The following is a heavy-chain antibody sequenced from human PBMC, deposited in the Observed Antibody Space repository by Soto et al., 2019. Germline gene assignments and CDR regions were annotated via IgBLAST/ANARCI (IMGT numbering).Heavy chain of an antibody. V-gene: IGHV3-23*01. J-gene: IGHJ4*02. Sequence: EVQLLESGGGVVQPGGSLRLSCTASGFTVNRDGMSWVRQAPVKGLEWVSGMSTGGGRANYADSVKGRFTISRDNCKNTLKLRMNGQRGEDTAVYYWAKHVADTTIFDSRAPETLGTVSP. CDR2: MSTGGGRA. CDR1: GFTVNRDG. CDR3: AKHVADTTIFDS. D-gene: IGHD2-15*01.